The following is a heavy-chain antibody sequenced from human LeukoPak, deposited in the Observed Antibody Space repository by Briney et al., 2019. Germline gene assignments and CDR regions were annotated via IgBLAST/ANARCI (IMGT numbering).Heavy chain of an antibody. CDR2: MNPNSGNT. CDR1: GYTFTSYD. V-gene: IGHV1-8*01. CDR3: ARSGHSSGYYYHFDY. D-gene: IGHD3-22*01. Sequence: ASVKVSCKASGYTFTSYDINWVRQATGQGLEWMGWMNPNSGNTGYAQKFRGRVTMTRNTSISTAYMELSSLRSEDTAVYYCARSGHSSGYYYHFDYWGQGTLVTVSS. J-gene: IGHJ4*02.